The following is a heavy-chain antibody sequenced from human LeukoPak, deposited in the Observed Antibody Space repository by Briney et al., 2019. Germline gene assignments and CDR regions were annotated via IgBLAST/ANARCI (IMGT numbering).Heavy chain of an antibody. CDR3: AREDVVLVDAVRYYYYGMDV. D-gene: IGHD2-15*01. Sequence: GGSLRLSCAASGFTFDDYAMHWVRQAPGKGLEWVSGISWNSGSIGYADSVKGRFTISRDNAKNSLYLQMNSLRAEDTAVYYCAREDVVLVDAVRYYYYGMDVWGQGTTVTVSS. CDR1: GFTFDDYA. CDR2: ISWNSGSI. J-gene: IGHJ6*02. V-gene: IGHV3-9*01.